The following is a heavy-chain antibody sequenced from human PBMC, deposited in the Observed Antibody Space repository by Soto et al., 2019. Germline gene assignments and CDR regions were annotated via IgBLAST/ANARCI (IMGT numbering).Heavy chain of an antibody. J-gene: IGHJ4*02. D-gene: IGHD6-19*01. CDR1: GYTFTSYY. CDR2: INPSGGST. CDR3: ARDFPYSSGEVGLEY. V-gene: IGHV1-46*01. Sequence: QVQLVQSGAEVKKPGASVKVSCKASGYTFTSYYMHWVRQAPGQGLEWMGIINPSGGSTSYAQKFQGRVTMXXEXSMXTVYMELSSLRSEDTAVYYCARDFPYSSGEVGLEYWGQGTLVTVSS.